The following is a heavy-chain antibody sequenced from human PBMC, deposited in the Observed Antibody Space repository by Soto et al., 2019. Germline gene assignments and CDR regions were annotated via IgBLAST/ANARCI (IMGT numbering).Heavy chain of an antibody. CDR3: ATLPAAMYFYGSDV. CDR1: GGSVSISTYY. J-gene: IGHJ6*02. Sequence: QLQLRESGPGLVKPSETLSLTCSVSGGSVSISTYYWACVRQTPGKGLEWLGSILHSGSTYYNPSLKSRLTMSVDTSEDQFSLNLSSVTATDTGVYYCATLPAAMYFYGSDVWGPGTTVTVSS. V-gene: IGHV4-39*01. D-gene: IGHD2-2*01. CDR2: ILHSGST.